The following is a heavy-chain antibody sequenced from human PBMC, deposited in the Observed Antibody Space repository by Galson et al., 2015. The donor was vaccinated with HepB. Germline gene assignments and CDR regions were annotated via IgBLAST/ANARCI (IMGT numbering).Heavy chain of an antibody. J-gene: IGHJ4*02. D-gene: IGHD3-16*01. V-gene: IGHV3-7*03. Sequence: SLRLSCAASGFTFSNYWMTWVRQAPGKGLEWVANIKQDGSEKYYVDSVKGRFTISRDNAKNSLYLQMNSLRAEDTAVYYCARVRVGGYFDYWGQGTLVTVSS. CDR2: IKQDGSEK. CDR1: GFTFSNYW. CDR3: ARVRVGGYFDY.